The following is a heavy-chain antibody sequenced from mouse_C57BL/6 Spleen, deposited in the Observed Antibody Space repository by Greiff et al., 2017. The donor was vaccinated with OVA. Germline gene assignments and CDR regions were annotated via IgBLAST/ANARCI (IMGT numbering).Heavy chain of an antibody. CDR3: ASPFYYDYGVGFAY. J-gene: IGHJ3*01. D-gene: IGHD2-4*01. CDR1: GFTFSSYT. CDR2: ISGGGGNT. Sequence: EVKLVESGGGLVKPGGSLKLSCAASGFTFSSYTMSWVRQTPEKRLEWVATISGGGGNTYYPDSVKGRFTISRDNAKNTLYLQMSSLRSEDTALYYCASPFYYDYGVGFAYWGQGTLVTVSA. V-gene: IGHV5-9*01.